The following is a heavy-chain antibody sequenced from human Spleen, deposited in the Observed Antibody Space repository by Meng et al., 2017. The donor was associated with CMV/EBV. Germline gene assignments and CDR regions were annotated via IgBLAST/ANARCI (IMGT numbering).Heavy chain of an antibody. V-gene: IGHV1-69*05. CDR3: ARDSLPKLRYFDWLSPNWFDP. D-gene: IGHD3-9*01. J-gene: IGHJ5*02. CDR1: SYA. Sequence: SYAISGVRQAPGQGLEWMGGIIPIFGTANYEQKFQGRVTITTDESTSTAYMELSSLRSEDTAVYYCARDSLPKLRYFDWLSPNWFDPWGQGTLVTVSS. CDR2: IIPIFGTA.